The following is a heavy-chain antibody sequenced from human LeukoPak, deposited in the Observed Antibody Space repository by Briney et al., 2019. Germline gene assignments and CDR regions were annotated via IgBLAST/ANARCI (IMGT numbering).Heavy chain of an antibody. CDR3: ANGDRSSGHYYDRFDY. Sequence: PGGSLRLSCAASGFTFSSYGMHWVRQAPGKGLEWVAVISYDGSNKYYADSVKGRFTISRDNSKNMLYLQMNSLRAEDTAVYYCANGDRSSGHYYDRFDYWGQGTLVTVSS. J-gene: IGHJ4*02. CDR2: ISYDGSNK. D-gene: IGHD3-22*01. V-gene: IGHV3-30*18. CDR1: GFTFSSYG.